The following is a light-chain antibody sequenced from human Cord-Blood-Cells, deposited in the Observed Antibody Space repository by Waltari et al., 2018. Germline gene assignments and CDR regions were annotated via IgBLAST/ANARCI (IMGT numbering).Light chain of an antibody. CDR3: QQSYSTPPLT. CDR1: QSISSY. Sequence: DIQMTQSTSSLSASVGDRVTITCRASQSISSYLNWYQQKPGKAPKLLIYAASSLQSGVPSRFSGSGSGTDFTLTISSLQPEDFATYYCQQSYSTPPLTFGGGTKLEIK. V-gene: IGKV1-39*01. J-gene: IGKJ4*01. CDR2: AAS.